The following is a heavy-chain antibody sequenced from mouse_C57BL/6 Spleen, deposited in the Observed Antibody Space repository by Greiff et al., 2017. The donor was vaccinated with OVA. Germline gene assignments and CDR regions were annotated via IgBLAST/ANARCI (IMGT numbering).Heavy chain of an antibody. CDR3: AARRAYGYDGRRFDY. CDR2: IDPEDGDT. D-gene: IGHD2-2*01. CDR1: GFNIKDYY. J-gene: IGHJ2*01. Sequence: VHVKQSGAELVKPGASVKLSCTASGFNIKDYYMHWVKQRTEQGLEWIGRIDPEDGDTKYAPKFQGKATITADTSSNTAYLQLSSLTSEYTAVYYCAARRAYGYDGRRFDYWGQGTTLTVSS. V-gene: IGHV14-2*01.